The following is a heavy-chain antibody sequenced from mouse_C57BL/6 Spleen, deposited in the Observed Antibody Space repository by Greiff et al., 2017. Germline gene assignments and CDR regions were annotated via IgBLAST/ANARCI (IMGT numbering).Heavy chain of an antibody. Sequence: EVMLVESEGGLVQPGSSMKLSCTASGFTFSDYYMAWVRQVPEKGLEWVANINYDGSSTYYLDSLKSRFIISRDNAKNILYLQMSSLKSEDTATYDCAREESNYLMDYWGQGTSVTVSS. J-gene: IGHJ4*01. CDR3: AREESNYLMDY. D-gene: IGHD2-5*01. CDR2: INYDGSST. CDR1: GFTFSDYY. V-gene: IGHV5-16*01.